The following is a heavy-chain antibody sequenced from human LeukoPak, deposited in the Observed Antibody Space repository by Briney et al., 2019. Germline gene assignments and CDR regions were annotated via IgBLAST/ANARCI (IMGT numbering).Heavy chain of an antibody. CDR3: ARGITMVRGVISRYYYYMDV. J-gene: IGHJ6*03. D-gene: IGHD3-10*01. CDR1: GGSFSGYY. V-gene: IGHV4-34*01. CDR2: INHSGST. Sequence: SETLSLTCAAYGGSFSGYYWSWIRQPPGKGLEWIGEINHSGSTNYNPSLKSRVTISVDTSKNQFSLKLSSVTAADTAVYYCARGITMVRGVISRYYYYMDVWGKGTTVTVSS.